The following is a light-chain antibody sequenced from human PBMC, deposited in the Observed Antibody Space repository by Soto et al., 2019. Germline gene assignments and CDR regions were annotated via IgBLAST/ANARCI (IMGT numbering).Light chain of an antibody. CDR1: QSVNSY. CDR3: QQRSNWPT. V-gene: IGKV3-11*01. CDR2: DAS. Sequence: EIVLTQSPATLSLSPGERAILSCRASQSVNSYLAWYQQKPVQAPRLLLYDASNGSTGIPARFSGSGSGTDFTLTISSLEPEDFAVYYCQQRSNWPTCGQGTKVEIK. J-gene: IGKJ1*01.